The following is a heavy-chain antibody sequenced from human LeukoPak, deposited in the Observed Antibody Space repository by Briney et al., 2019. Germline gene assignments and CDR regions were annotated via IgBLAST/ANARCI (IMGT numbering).Heavy chain of an antibody. D-gene: IGHD6-13*01. CDR1: GGSISSYY. CDR2: IYYSGST. J-gene: IGHJ4*02. Sequence: SETLSLTCSVSGGSISSYYWSWIRQPPGKGLEWIGYIYYSGSTNYNPSLKSRVTISVDTSKNQFSLKLSSVTAADTAVYYCARVGSAAAGTVFDYWGQGTLVTVSS. CDR3: ARVGSAAAGTVFDY. V-gene: IGHV4-59*01.